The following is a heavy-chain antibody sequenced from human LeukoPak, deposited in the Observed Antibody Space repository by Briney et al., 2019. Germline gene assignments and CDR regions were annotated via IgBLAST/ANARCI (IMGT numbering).Heavy chain of an antibody. V-gene: IGHV3-23*01. CDR3: AKDLKGYYGSGSYPH. CDR2: ISGSGGST. Sequence: PGGSLRLSCAASGFTFSSYATSWVRQAPGKGLEWVSAISGSGGSTFYTDSVKGRFTISRDNSKNTLYLQMNSLRAEDTAVYYCAKDLKGYYGSGSYPHWGQGTLVTVSS. D-gene: IGHD3-10*01. CDR1: GFTFSSYA. J-gene: IGHJ4*02.